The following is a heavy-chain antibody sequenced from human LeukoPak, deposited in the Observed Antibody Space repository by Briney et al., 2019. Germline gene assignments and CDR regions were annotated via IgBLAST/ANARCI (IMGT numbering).Heavy chain of an antibody. D-gene: IGHD3-9*01. CDR3: ARGPSDILTGYPFDY. J-gene: IGHJ4*02. CDR2: INPNSGGT. Sequence: ASVKVSCKASGYTFTYYYMHWVRQAPGHGLEWMGWINPNSGGTNYAQKFQGRVTMTRDTSISTAYMELSRLRSDDTAVYYCARGPSDILTGYPFDYWGQGTLITVSS. CDR1: GYTFTYYY. V-gene: IGHV1-2*02.